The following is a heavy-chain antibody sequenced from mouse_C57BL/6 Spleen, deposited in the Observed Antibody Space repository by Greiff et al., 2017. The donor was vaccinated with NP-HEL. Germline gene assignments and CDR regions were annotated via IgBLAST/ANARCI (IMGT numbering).Heavy chain of an antibody. V-gene: IGHV14-3*02. CDR2: TDPANGNT. CDR1: GYNIKDIY. CDR3: RISTIVA. J-gene: IGHJ2*01. Sequence: EVMLVESGAELVKPAASLKLSCTASGYNIKDIYIHWVKQRPEKGLERIRRTDPANGNTKYDPKFQGKATITADTSSNTAYLQLSSLTSEDTAVYKCRISTIVAWCQGTTLTVSS.